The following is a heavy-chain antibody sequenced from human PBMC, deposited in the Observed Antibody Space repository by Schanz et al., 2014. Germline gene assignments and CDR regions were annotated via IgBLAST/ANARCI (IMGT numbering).Heavy chain of an antibody. Sequence: QVQLQESGPGLVKPSETLSLTCTVSGGSISNYHWSWIRQPPGKGLEWIGNIYYSGSTNYNPSLKSRVTISVDTSKNQFSLRLTSVTAADTAVYYCAKDDVWASGSYYDYWGQGTLVTVSS. J-gene: IGHJ4*02. CDR2: IYYSGST. CDR1: GGSISNYH. D-gene: IGHD3-10*01. CDR3: AKDDVWASGSYYDY. V-gene: IGHV4-59*01.